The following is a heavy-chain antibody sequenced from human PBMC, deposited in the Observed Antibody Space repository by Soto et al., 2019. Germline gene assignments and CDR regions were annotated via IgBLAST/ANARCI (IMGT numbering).Heavy chain of an antibody. J-gene: IGHJ4*02. CDR1: GFTFSSYG. Sequence: QVQLVETGGGVVQPGRSLRLSCAASGFTFSSYGMHWVRQAPGKGLEWVAVISYDGSNKYYADSVKGRFTISRDNSKNTLYLQMNSLRAEDTAVYYCAKAIGDGGWNYWGQGTLVTVSS. D-gene: IGHD6-19*01. V-gene: IGHV3-30*18. CDR2: ISYDGSNK. CDR3: AKAIGDGGWNY.